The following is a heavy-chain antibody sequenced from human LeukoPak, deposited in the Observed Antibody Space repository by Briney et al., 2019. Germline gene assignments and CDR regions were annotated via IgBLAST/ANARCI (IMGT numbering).Heavy chain of an antibody. Sequence: PSETLSLTCTVSGGSISSSSYYWGWIRQPPGKGLEWIGSIYYSGSTYYNPSLKSRVTISVDTSKNQFSLKLSSVTAADTAVYYCARQEVGCSGGSCYGDAFDIWGQGTMVTVSS. J-gene: IGHJ3*02. CDR2: IYYSGST. D-gene: IGHD2-15*01. CDR3: ARQEVGCSGGSCYGDAFDI. V-gene: IGHV4-39*01. CDR1: GGSISSSSYY.